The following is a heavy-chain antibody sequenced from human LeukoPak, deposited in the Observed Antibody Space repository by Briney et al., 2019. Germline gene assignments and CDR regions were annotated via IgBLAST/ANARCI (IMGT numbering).Heavy chain of an antibody. CDR3: ARIGYSSSSFDY. CDR2: MKQDGSVK. Sequence: GGSLRLSCGASGCIFSHYWMSWVRQAPGKGLKWVANMKQDGSVKYYVDSLKGRFTISRDNARNSVYLQMNSLIAEDTAVYYCARIGYSSSSFDYWGQGTLVTVSS. D-gene: IGHD6-6*01. CDR1: GCIFSHYW. V-gene: IGHV3-7*01. J-gene: IGHJ4*02.